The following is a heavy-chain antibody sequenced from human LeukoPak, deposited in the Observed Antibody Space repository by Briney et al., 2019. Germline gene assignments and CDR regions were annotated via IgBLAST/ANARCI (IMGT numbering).Heavy chain of an antibody. J-gene: IGHJ4*02. Sequence: PGGSLRLSCAASGFTFSSYAMSWVRQAPGKGLEWVSAISGSGGSTYYADSVKGRFTISRDNSKNTLYLQMNSLRAEDTAVYYCVERRSSSWYNRGTESDYWGQGTLVTVSS. CDR1: GFTFSSYA. CDR3: VERRSSSWYNRGTESDY. D-gene: IGHD6-13*01. V-gene: IGHV3-23*01. CDR2: ISGSGGST.